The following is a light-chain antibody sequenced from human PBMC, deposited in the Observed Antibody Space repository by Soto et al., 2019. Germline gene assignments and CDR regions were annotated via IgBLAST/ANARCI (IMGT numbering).Light chain of an antibody. CDR1: QSVSSN. V-gene: IGKV3-15*01. J-gene: IGKJ1*01. CDR3: QQYKNWPPTWA. CDR2: GAS. Sequence: EIVITQSPSTLSVSPGERATLSCRASQSVSSNLAWYQQKPGQAPRLLIYGASTRATGIPARFSGSGSGTEFTLTISSLQSEDFAVYYCQQYKNWPPTWAFGQGTK.